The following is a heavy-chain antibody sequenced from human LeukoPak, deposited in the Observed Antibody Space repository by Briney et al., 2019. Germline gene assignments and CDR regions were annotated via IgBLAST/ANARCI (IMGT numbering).Heavy chain of an antibody. J-gene: IGHJ4*02. CDR3: AKNLGSGWYFPFDY. D-gene: IGHD6-19*01. V-gene: IGHV3-20*04. CDR1: GFIFDGHG. Sequence: GGSLRLSCAASGFIFDGHGMSWVRQAPGKGLEWVSGINWNGGSTGYADSVKGRFTISRDKAKNSLYLQMDSLSAEDTAFYYCAKNLGSGWYFPFDYWGQGTLVTVSS. CDR2: INWNGGST.